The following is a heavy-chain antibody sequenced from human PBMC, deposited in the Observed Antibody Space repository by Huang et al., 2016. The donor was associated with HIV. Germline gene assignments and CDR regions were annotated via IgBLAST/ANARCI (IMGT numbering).Heavy chain of an antibody. CDR2: MKSDVMST. CDR1: GFTFSSYW. J-gene: IGHJ4*02. Sequence: EVQLVESGGGLVQPGGSLRLSCAASGFTFSSYWMHGVRQVPGKGRVWVSNMKSDVMSTSYADSVKGRFTISRDNAKNTLYLQMNSLRAEDTAVYYCARGSRQGKYYYGSGTAYWGQGTLVTVSS. D-gene: IGHD3-10*01. V-gene: IGHV3-74*01. CDR3: ARGSRQGKYYYGSGTAY.